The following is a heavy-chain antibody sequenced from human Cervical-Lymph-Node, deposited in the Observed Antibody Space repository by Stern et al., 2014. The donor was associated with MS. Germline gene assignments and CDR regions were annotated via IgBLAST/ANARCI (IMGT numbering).Heavy chain of an antibody. CDR3: ARQGCATTSCHTIDS. Sequence: EVQLVESGAEVKKPGQSLKISCKGSGYSFTNSWIGWVRQMPGKGLELMGIISPVDSETRSSPSFQGQVTISVDKSSNTAYVQWTSLEASDTAMYYCARQGCATTSCHTIDSWGQGTLITVSS. D-gene: IGHD2-2*02. J-gene: IGHJ4*02. CDR1: GYSFTNSW. V-gene: IGHV5-51*01. CDR2: ISPVDSET.